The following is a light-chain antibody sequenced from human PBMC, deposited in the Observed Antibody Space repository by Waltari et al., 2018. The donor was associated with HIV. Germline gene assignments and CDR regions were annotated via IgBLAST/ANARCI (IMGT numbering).Light chain of an antibody. J-gene: IGLJ2*01. CDR1: SSDVGDYNY. CDR2: EVS. CDR3: SSYTTSSVV. Sequence: QSALTQPASVSGSPGQSLTISCTGTSSDVGDYNYVSWYQQRPGKAPKLMIYEVSNRPSGVSNRFSGSKSGNTASLTISGLQAEDEADYYCSSYTTSSVVFGGGTKLTVL. V-gene: IGLV2-14*01.